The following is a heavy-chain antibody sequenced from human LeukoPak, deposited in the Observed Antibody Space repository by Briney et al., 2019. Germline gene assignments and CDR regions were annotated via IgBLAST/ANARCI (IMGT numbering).Heavy chain of an antibody. Sequence: PSQTLSLTCTVSGGSISSGTYYWSWIRQPAGKGLEGIGRMYTSGSTNYNPSLKSRVTISVDTSKNQFSLKLTSVTAADTAVYYCARDAAAATHYYYYMDVWGKGTTVTVSS. J-gene: IGHJ6*03. V-gene: IGHV4-61*02. CDR3: ARDAAAATHYYYYMDV. CDR1: GGSISSGTYY. D-gene: IGHD2-2*01. CDR2: MYTSGST.